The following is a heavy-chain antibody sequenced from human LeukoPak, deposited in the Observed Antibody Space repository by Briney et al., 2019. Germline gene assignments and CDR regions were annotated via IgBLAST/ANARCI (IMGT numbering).Heavy chain of an antibody. Sequence: GGFLRLSCAASGFTFRNYAMHWVRQAPGKGLEWVAVMSYDGSNKYYADSVKGRFTISRDNSKNTLYLQMTGLRAEDTAVYYCARGAVAGTWPGTFDIWGQGTVVTVSS. CDR1: GFTFRNYA. V-gene: IGHV3-30-3*01. D-gene: IGHD6-19*01. J-gene: IGHJ3*02. CDR3: ARGAVAGTWPGTFDI. CDR2: MSYDGSNK.